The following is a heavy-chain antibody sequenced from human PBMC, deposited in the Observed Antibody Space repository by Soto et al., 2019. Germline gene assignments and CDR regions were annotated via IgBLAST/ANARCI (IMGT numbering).Heavy chain of an antibody. J-gene: IGHJ6*02. CDR1: GGSFSGYY. CDR2: INHSGST. CDR3: ARVITIFGEDGMDV. D-gene: IGHD3-3*01. V-gene: IGHV4-34*01. Sequence: PSETLSLTCAVYGGSFSGYYWSWIRQPPGKGLEWIGKINHSGSTNYNPSLKSRVTISVDTSKNQFSLKLSSVTAADTAVYYCARVITIFGEDGMDVWGQGTTVTVSS.